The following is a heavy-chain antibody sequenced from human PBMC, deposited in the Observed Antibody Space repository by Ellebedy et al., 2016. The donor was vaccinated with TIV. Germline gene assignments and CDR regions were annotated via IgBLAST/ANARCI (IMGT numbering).Heavy chain of an antibody. J-gene: IGHJ4*02. D-gene: IGHD3-22*01. CDR3: AREGDDSSGYFDY. V-gene: IGHV3-72*01. CDR1: GFTFSDHY. Sequence: GGSLRLXXAASGFTFSDHYMDWVRQAPGKGLEWVGRTRNKANSYTTEYAASVKGRFTISRDDSKNSLHLQMNSLRAEDTAVYYCAREGDDSSGYFDYWGQGTLVTVSS. CDR2: TRNKANSYTT.